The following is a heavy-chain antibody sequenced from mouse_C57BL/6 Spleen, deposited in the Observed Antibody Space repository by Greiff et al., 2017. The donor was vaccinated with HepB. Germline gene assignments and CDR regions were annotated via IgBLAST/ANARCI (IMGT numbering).Heavy chain of an antibody. CDR1: GFSFNTYA. D-gene: IGHD4-1*01. Sequence: EVQRVESGGGLVQPKGSLKLSCAASGFSFNTYAMNWVRQAPGKGLEWVARIRSKSNNYATYYADSVKDRFTISRDDSESMLYLQMNNLKTEDTAMYYCVRQETGTGYFDYWGQGTTLTVSS. CDR2: IRSKSNNYAT. CDR3: VRQETGTGYFDY. V-gene: IGHV10-1*01. J-gene: IGHJ2*01.